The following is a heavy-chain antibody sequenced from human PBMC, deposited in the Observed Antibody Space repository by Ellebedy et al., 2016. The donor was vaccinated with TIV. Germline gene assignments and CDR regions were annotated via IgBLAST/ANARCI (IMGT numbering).Heavy chain of an antibody. J-gene: IGHJ4*02. CDR3: VWGSYYDY. Sequence: MPSETLSLTCAVYGGSSDPSYWSRIRKPPGKGLEWIGVINHSGTITYSTSLRNRATISLNTSKNELSLAVTSVTAADTAMYYCVWGSYYDYWGQGTLVSVSS. CDR2: INHSGTI. CDR1: GGSSDPSY. V-gene: IGHV4-34*01. D-gene: IGHD3-16*01.